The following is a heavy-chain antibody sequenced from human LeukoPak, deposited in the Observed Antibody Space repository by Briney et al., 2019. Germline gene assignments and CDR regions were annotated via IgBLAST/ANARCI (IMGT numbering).Heavy chain of an antibody. J-gene: IGHJ5*02. V-gene: IGHV3-7*03. CDR2: IKEDRGRE. CDR1: GFTFSSYW. Sequence: GGSLRLSCAASGFTFSSYWMSWVRQAPGKGLEWVANIKEDRGREYYMDSVKGRFTISKDSAKNSLYLQMNSLRVEDTAMYYCASLDTAKQPLANHWGQGTLVTVSS. D-gene: IGHD5-18*01. CDR3: ASLDTAKQPLANH.